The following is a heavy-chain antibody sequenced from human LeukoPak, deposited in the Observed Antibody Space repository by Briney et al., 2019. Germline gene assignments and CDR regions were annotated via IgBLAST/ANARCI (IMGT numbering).Heavy chain of an antibody. D-gene: IGHD3-10*01. J-gene: IGHJ4*02. CDR3: AKESYYYGSGSYYAPGDMFDY. Sequence: PGGSLRLSCAASGFTFSSYAMSWARQAPGKGLEWVSALYGSGETTYYADSVKGRFTVSRDNSKNTLYLQMNSLRAEDTAVYYCAKESYYYGSGSYYAPGDMFDYWGQGTLVTVSS. V-gene: IGHV3-23*01. CDR1: GFTFSSYA. CDR2: LYGSGETT.